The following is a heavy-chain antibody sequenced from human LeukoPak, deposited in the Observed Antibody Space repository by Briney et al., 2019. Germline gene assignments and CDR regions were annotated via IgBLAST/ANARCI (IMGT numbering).Heavy chain of an antibody. D-gene: IGHD4-17*01. CDR3: ARVGRTVRNDAFDI. J-gene: IGHJ3*02. CDR1: GFTFSSYS. Sequence: PGGSLRLSCAASGFTFSSYSMHWVRQAPGKGLQWVSSISSSSTYIYYADSVKGRFTISRDNAKNSLYLQMNSLRAEDTAVYYCARVGRTVRNDAFDIWGQGTMVTVSS. V-gene: IGHV3-21*04. CDR2: ISSSSTYI.